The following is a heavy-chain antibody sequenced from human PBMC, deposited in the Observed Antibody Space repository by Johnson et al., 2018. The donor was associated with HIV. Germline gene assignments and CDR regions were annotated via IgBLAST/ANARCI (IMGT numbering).Heavy chain of an antibody. J-gene: IGHJ3*02. CDR2: IYSGGTT. D-gene: IGHD5-18*01. CDR1: GFSFSNY. CDR3: ARAYTYGAFDI. V-gene: IGHV3-66*01. Sequence: MLLVESGGGVVQPGRSLRLSCAASGFSFSNYMNWVRQAPGKGLEWVSVIYSGGTTYHADSVKGRFIISRDNSKSTLYLQMNSLRAEDTAVYYCARAYTYGAFDIWGQGTMVTVSS.